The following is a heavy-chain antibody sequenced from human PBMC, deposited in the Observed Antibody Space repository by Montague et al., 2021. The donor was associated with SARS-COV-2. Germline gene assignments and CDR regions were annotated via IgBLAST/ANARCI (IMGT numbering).Heavy chain of an antibody. Sequence: TLSLTCSVSGSSISTGNYYWSWIRQPAGKRLEWIGDIYTSGRTNYNPSVQSRVTILVDTSKNQFSLRLNSVTAADTAVYYCARHRSIPAAVPNYFDPWGQGTTVTVSS. CDR2: IYTSGRT. J-gene: IGHJ6*02. CDR3: ARHRSIPAAVPNYFDP. CDR1: GSSISTGNYY. D-gene: IGHD6-13*01. V-gene: IGHV4-61*09.